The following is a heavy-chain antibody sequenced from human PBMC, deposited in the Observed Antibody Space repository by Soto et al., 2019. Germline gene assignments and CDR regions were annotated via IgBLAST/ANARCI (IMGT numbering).Heavy chain of an antibody. J-gene: IGHJ6*02. D-gene: IGHD3-9*01. CDR3: ARHGGYFDWLLQNGPYYYGMDV. CDR1: GGSISSSSYY. V-gene: IGHV4-39*01. Sequence: SETLSLTCTVSGGSISSSSYYWGWIRQPPGKGLEWIGSIYYRGSTYYNPSLKSRVTISVDTSKNQFSLKLSSVTAADTAVYYCARHGGYFDWLLQNGPYYYGMDVWSQGTTVTVSS. CDR2: IYYRGST.